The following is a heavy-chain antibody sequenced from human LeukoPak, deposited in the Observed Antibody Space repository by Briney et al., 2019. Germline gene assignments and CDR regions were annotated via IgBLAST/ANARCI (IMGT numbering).Heavy chain of an antibody. CDR2: IYSTGST. D-gene: IGHD6-13*01. J-gene: IGHJ4*02. CDR3: ARQIASAGTAGFDF. CDR1: GGSISSYY. Sequence: SETLSLTYTVSGGSISSYYWSRIRQPAGKGLEWIGRIYSTGSTNYNPSLKSRVTMSVDTSKNQFSLRLRSVTAADTAVYYCARQIASAGTAGFDFWGQGALVTVSS. V-gene: IGHV4-4*07.